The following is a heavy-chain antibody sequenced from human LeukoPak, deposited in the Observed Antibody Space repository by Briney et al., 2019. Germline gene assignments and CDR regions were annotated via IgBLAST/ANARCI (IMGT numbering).Heavy chain of an antibody. V-gene: IGHV3-49*03. Sequence: GGSLRLSCTASGFTFGDYAMSWFRQAPGKGLEWVGFIRSKAYGGTTEYAASVKGRFTISRDDSKSIAYLQMNSLKTEDTAVYYCTREGISVAAAYDYWGQGTLVTVSS. J-gene: IGHJ4*02. D-gene: IGHD6-13*01. CDR2: IRSKAYGGTT. CDR3: TREGISVAAAYDY. CDR1: GFTFGDYA.